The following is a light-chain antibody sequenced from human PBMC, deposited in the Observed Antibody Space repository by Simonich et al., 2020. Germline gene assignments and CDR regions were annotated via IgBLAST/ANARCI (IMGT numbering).Light chain of an antibody. J-gene: IGLJ3*02. Sequence: QSALTQPASVSGSPGQSITISCTGTSSDVGGYNYVSWYQQHPGKAPKLMIYDVSTRPAGVSKRFSGSKSGNTASLTISGLQAEDEADYYCSSYAGSNLWVFGGGTKLTVL. CDR2: DVS. CDR1: SSDVGGYNY. V-gene: IGLV2-14*01. CDR3: SSYAGSNLWV.